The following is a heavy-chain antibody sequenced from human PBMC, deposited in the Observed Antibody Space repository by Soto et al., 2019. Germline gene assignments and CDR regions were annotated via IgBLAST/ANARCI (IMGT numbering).Heavy chain of an antibody. D-gene: IGHD3-3*01. J-gene: IGHJ4*02. CDR2: IYHSGST. CDR3: ARVTTSNHYYFDY. Sequence: SETLSLTCAVSGGSISSSNLWSWVRQPPGKGLEWIGEIYHSGSTNYNPSLESRVTISVDKSKNQFSLKLSSVTAADTAVYYCARVTTSNHYYFDYWGQGTLVTVSS. CDR1: GGSISSSNL. V-gene: IGHV4-4*02.